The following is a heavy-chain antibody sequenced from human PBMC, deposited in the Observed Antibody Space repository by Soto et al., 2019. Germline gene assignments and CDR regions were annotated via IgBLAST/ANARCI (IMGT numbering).Heavy chain of an antibody. CDR2: IYLNDDK. V-gene: IGHV2-5*01. CDR3: AHRPDYGVCLDP. CDR1: GFSLSTSGVG. J-gene: IGHJ5*02. D-gene: IGHD4-17*01. Sequence: SGPTLVSPTQTLTLTCTFSGFSLSTSGVGVGWIRQPPGKALEWLALIYLNDDKRYSPSLKSRLTITKDTSKNQVVLTMTNMDPVDTATYYCAHRPDYGVCLDPWGQGTLVTVS.